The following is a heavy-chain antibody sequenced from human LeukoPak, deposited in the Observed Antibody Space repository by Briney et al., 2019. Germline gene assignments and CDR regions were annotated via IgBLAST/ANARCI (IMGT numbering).Heavy chain of an antibody. CDR3: ARVRGGPSDY. D-gene: IGHD3-10*01. Sequence: SETLSLTCAVYGGSFSGYYWSWIRQPPGKGLEWIGEINHSGSTNYNPSLKSRVTISVGTSKNQFSLKLSSVTAADTAVYYCARVRGGPSDYWGQGTLVTVSS. CDR2: INHSGST. V-gene: IGHV4-34*01. J-gene: IGHJ4*02. CDR1: GGSFSGYY.